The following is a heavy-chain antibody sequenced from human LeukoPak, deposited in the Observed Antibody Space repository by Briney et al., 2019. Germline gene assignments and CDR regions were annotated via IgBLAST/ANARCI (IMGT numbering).Heavy chain of an antibody. CDR2: IKQDGSEK. Sequence: GGSLRLSCAASGFTFSSYAMHWVRQAPGKGLEWVANIKQDGSEKYYVDSVKGRFTISRDNAKNSLYLQMNSLRAEDTAVYYCARESSGWYLGWQDYFDYWGQGTLVTVSS. CDR3: ARESSGWYLGWQDYFDY. V-gene: IGHV3-7*01. CDR1: GFTFSSYA. D-gene: IGHD6-19*01. J-gene: IGHJ4*02.